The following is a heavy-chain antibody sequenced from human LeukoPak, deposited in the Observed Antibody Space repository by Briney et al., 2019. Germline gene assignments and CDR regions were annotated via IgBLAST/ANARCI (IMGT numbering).Heavy chain of an antibody. CDR2: IKQDGSEK. CDR1: GFTFSSYW. D-gene: IGHD2-2*01. J-gene: IGHJ4*02. CDR3: ARGVGQGIVVVPASRFYYFDY. Sequence: EGSLRLSCAASGFTFSSYWMSWVRQAPGKRLEWVANIKQDGSEKYYVDSVKGRFTISRDNAKNSLYLQMNSLRAEDTAVYYCARGVGQGIVVVPASRFYYFDYWGQGTLVTVSS. V-gene: IGHV3-7*01.